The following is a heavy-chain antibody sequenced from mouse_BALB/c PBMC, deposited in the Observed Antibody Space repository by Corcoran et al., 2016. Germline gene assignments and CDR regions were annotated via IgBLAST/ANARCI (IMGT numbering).Heavy chain of an antibody. D-gene: IGHD2-3*01. Sequence: QIQLVQSGPELKKPGETVKISCKASGYTFTNYGMNWVKQAPGKGLKWMGWINTYTGEPTYADDFKGRFAFSLETSASTAYLQINNLKNEDTATYFCARIYDGYSDYWGQGTTLTVSS. CDR3: ARIYDGYSDY. V-gene: IGHV9-3-1*01. CDR2: INTYTGEP. J-gene: IGHJ2*01. CDR1: GYTFTNYG.